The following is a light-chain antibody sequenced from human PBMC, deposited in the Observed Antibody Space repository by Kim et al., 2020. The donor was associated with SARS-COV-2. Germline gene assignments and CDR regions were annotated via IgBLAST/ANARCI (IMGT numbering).Light chain of an antibody. Sequence: SVALGQTASTTCGGDNIGSKHVHWYHHKAGQAPVLVIYRDSSRPAEIPERFSGSNSGNTATLTVSRAQARDEADYYCQVWDNNTWVFGAGTRVTVL. CDR1: NIGSKH. CDR2: RDS. CDR3: QVWDNNTWV. V-gene: IGLV3-9*01. J-gene: IGLJ3*02.